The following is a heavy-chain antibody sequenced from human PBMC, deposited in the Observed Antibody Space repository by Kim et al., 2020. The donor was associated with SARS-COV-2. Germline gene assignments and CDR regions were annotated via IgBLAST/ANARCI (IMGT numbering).Heavy chain of an antibody. Sequence: GGSLRLSCAASGFTFSSYAMSWVRQAPGKGLEWVSAISGSGGSTYYADSVKGRFTISRDNSKNTLYLQMNSLRAEDTAVYYCAKDLDPYYYDSSGYYPIDYWGQGTLVTVSS. D-gene: IGHD3-22*01. V-gene: IGHV3-23*01. CDR1: GFTFSSYA. CDR2: ISGSGGST. J-gene: IGHJ4*02. CDR3: AKDLDPYYYDSSGYYPIDY.